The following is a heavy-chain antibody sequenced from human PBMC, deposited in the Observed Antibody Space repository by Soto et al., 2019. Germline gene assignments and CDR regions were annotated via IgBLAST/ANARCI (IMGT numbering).Heavy chain of an antibody. CDR1: GFTFSSYG. Sequence: GGSLRLSCAASGFTFSSYGMHWVRQAPGKGLEWVAVISYDGSNKYYADSVKGRFTISRDNSKNTLYLQMNSLRAEDTAVYYCAKIVEPAAIYGFFDYWGQGTLVTVSS. CDR2: ISYDGSNK. V-gene: IGHV3-30*18. CDR3: AKIVEPAAIYGFFDY. J-gene: IGHJ4*02. D-gene: IGHD2-2*01.